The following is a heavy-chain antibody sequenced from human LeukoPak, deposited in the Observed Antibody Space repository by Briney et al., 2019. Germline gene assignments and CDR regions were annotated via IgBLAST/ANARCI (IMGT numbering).Heavy chain of an antibody. Sequence: GGSLRLSCAASGFTVSSNYMSWVCQAPGKGLEWVSVIYSGGSTYYADSVKGRFTISRDNSKNTLYLQMNSLRAEDTAVYYCARVGRVAAAGLYYFDYWGQGTLVTVSS. V-gene: IGHV3-66*01. J-gene: IGHJ4*02. CDR3: ARVGRVAAAGLYYFDY. D-gene: IGHD6-13*01. CDR1: GFTVSSNY. CDR2: IYSGGST.